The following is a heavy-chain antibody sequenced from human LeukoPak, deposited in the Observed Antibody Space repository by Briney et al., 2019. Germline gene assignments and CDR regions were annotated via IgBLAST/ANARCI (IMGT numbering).Heavy chain of an antibody. J-gene: IGHJ4*02. CDR3: ARDEVGVGATHDY. Sequence: GGSLRLSCAASGFTFSSYWMHWVRQAPGKGLVWVSHISKDGSSTYYADSVKGRFTISRDNAKNTLYLQMNSLRAEDTAVYYCARDEVGVGATHDYWGQGTLVTVSS. CDR1: GFTFSSYW. V-gene: IGHV3-74*01. D-gene: IGHD1-26*01. CDR2: ISKDGSST.